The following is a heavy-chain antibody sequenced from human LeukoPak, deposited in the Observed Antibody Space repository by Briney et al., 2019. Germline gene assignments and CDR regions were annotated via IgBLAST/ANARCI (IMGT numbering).Heavy chain of an antibody. J-gene: IGHJ5*02. Sequence: SETLSLTCSVSGGSISTSGYYWGWLRQPPGKGLEWNASMYYSGITYYNPSLKSRVTTSVDMSKNQFSLKLTSVTAADTAVYYCARHWKYCNIGDCHDNWFDPWGQGTLVTVSS. CDR1: GGSISTSGYY. D-gene: IGHD2-8*01. CDR3: ARHWKYCNIGDCHDNWFDP. CDR2: MYYSGIT. V-gene: IGHV4-39*01.